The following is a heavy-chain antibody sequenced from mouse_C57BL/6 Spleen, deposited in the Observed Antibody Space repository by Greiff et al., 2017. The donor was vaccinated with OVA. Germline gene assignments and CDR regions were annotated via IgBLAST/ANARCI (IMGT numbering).Heavy chain of an antibody. J-gene: IGHJ4*01. CDR2: IDPSDSET. CDR1: GYTFTSYW. Sequence: QVQLQQPGAELVRPGSSVKLSCKASGYTFTSYWMHWVKQRPIQGLEWIGNIDPSDSETHYNQKFKDKATLTVDKSSSTAYMQLSSLTSEDYAVYYCARDGSSYDYAMDYWGQGTSVTVSS. D-gene: IGHD1-1*01. V-gene: IGHV1-52*01. CDR3: ARDGSSYDYAMDY.